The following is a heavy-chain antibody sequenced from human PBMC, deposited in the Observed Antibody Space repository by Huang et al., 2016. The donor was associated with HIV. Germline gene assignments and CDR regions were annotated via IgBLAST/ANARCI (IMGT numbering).Heavy chain of an antibody. Sequence: QVQLVQSGAELRTPGASVRLSCKASGFTFTSYDINWVRLAPGQGLEWVGWVNPNRANTGYAQKVQGRVTMARDTSVNTAYMALSSLRYDDTAIYYCARRVGTKICNDGVCDRRWHFDVWGRGTLVTVSS. CDR1: GFTFTSYD. J-gene: IGHJ2*01. D-gene: IGHD1-26*01. CDR2: VNPNRANT. V-gene: IGHV1-8*01. CDR3: ARRVGTKICNDGVCDRRWHFDV.